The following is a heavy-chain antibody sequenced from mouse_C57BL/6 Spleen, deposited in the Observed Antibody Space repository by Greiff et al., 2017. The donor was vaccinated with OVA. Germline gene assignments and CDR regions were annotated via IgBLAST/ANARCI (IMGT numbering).Heavy chain of an antibody. CDR2: IDPETGGT. Sequence: QVQLQQSGAELVRPGASVTLSCKASGYTFTDYEMHWVKQTPVHGLEWIGAIDPETGGTAYNQKFKGKAILTADKSSSTAYMELRSLTSEDSAVYYCTRRGAYYSNYGFAYWGQGTLVTVSA. D-gene: IGHD2-5*01. CDR1: GYTFTDYE. CDR3: TRRGAYYSNYGFAY. V-gene: IGHV1-15*01. J-gene: IGHJ3*01.